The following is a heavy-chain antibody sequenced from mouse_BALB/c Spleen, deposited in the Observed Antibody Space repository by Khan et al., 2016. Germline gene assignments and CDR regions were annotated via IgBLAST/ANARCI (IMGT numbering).Heavy chain of an antibody. J-gene: IGHJ2*01. V-gene: IGHV14-1*02. Sequence: VQLQQSGAELVRPGALVKLSCKASGFNFKDYYMNWVKQRPEQGLEWIGWIDPENGNTIYDPKFPGKASITADTSSNTAYLQLSSLTSEDTAVYYCDRKGNFNYGGQGTTLTVAS. CDR3: DRKGNFNY. CDR2: IDPENGNT. CDR1: GFNFKDYY.